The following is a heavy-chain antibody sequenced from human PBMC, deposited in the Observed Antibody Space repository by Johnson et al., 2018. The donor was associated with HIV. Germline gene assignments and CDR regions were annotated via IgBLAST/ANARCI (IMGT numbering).Heavy chain of an antibody. D-gene: IGHD1-26*01. J-gene: IGHJ3*02. CDR3: ARVPPWALGATGWLDAFDI. CDR2: ISYDGSNK. CDR1: GFTFSTYA. Sequence: QVQLVESGGGVVQPGRSLRLSCAASGFTFSTYAMHWVRQAPGTGLEWVAVISYDGSNKYYGDSVKGRFTISRDKSKNTLYLQVNSLRGEDTAVYYCARVPPWALGATGWLDAFDIWGQGTMVTVSS. V-gene: IGHV3-30-3*01.